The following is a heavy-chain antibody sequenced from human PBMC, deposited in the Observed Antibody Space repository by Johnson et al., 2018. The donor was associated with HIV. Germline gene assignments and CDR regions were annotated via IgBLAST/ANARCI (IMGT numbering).Heavy chain of an antibody. Sequence: VQLVESGGGLVQPGGSLRLSCAASGFTVSGYYMSWVRQAPGKGLEWVSVLFSGGTTYYADSVKGRFTISRDNSKNTLYLQMNSLRAEDTAVYYCAKDLIAHDSSGGDAFDIWGQGTMVTVSS. CDR3: AKDLIAHDSSGGDAFDI. J-gene: IGHJ3*02. CDR2: LFSGGTT. V-gene: IGHV3-66*02. CDR1: GFTVSGYY. D-gene: IGHD3-22*01.